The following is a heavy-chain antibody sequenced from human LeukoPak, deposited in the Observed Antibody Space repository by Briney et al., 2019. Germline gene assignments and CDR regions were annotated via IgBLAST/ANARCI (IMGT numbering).Heavy chain of an antibody. Sequence: GGSLRLSCAASGFIFSNSGIHWVRQAPGKGLEWVAFIRYDGSKQYYADSVKGRFAISRDNSKNTLFLQMHSLRAEDTAVYYCAKEGLYTRDGRITFGGVIVLDYWGQGTLVTVSS. J-gene: IGHJ4*02. V-gene: IGHV3-30*02. D-gene: IGHD3-16*02. CDR3: AKEGLYTRDGRITFGGVIVLDY. CDR2: IRYDGSKQ. CDR1: GFIFSNSG.